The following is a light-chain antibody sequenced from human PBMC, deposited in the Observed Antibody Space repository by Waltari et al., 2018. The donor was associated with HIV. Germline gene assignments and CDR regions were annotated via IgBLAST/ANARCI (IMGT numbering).Light chain of an antibody. J-gene: IGKJ2*01. CDR3: QHFDTSLPKYT. Sequence: EFVLTQSPGTLSLSPGERATLSCRASQSVSSSYLAWYQQRPGQATRLLIYGASSRAAGIPDRFTGSGSGTDFTLTISSLEPEDFAVYYCQHFDTSLPKYTFGQGTKLEIK. V-gene: IGKV3-20*01. CDR2: GAS. CDR1: QSVSSSY.